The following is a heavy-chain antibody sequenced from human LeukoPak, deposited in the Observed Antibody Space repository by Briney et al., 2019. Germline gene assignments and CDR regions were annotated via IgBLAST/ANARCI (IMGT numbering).Heavy chain of an antibody. CDR1: GFTFSSYW. Sequence: GGSLRLSCAVSGFTFSSYWMSWVRQAPGKGLEWVAIIKQDESEKYYVDSVKGRFTISRDNAKNSLFLQMNSLRAEDTAMYYCAKDRSSSPLDYWGQGTLVTVSS. CDR3: AKDRSSSPLDY. CDR2: IKQDESEK. J-gene: IGHJ4*02. D-gene: IGHD6-13*01. V-gene: IGHV3-7*01.